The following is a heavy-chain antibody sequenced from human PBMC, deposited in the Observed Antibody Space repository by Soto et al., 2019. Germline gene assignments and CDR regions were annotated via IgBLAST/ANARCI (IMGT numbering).Heavy chain of an antibody. V-gene: IGHV2-5*02. CDR1: GFSLSTSGVG. CDR3: AHAIGYSYGLNWFDP. J-gene: IGHJ5*02. D-gene: IGHD5-18*01. CDR2: IYWDDDK. Sequence: QITLKESGPTLVKPTQTLTLTCTFSGFSLSTSGVGVGWIRQPPGKALEWLALIYWDDDKRYSPSLKSRLTITKHTSKNQVVLTMTNMDPVDTATYYCAHAIGYSYGLNWFDPWGQGTLVTVSS.